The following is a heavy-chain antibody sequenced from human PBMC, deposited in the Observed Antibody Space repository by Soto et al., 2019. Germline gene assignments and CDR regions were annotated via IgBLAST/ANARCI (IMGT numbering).Heavy chain of an antibody. CDR2: ISGSGGST. CDR3: AKDMRTTTTVSVHYGMDV. D-gene: IGHD4-17*01. V-gene: IGHV3-23*01. J-gene: IGHJ6*02. CDR1: GFTFSNYA. Sequence: GGSLRLSCAAAGFTFSNYAMSWVRQAPGKGLEWVSVISGSGGSTYYADTVKGRFTISRDNSKNTLYLQMNSLRAEDTAVYYCAKDMRTTTTVSVHYGMDVWGQGTTVTVSS.